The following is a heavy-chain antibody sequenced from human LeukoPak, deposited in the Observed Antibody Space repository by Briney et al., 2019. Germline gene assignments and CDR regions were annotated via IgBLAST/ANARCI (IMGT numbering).Heavy chain of an antibody. CDR1: GFTFGSYA. J-gene: IGHJ3*02. Sequence: GGSLRLSCAASGFTFGSYAMSWVRQAPGKGLEWVSAITNSGGSTYYADSVKGRFTFSRDNSKNTLYLQMDSLRAEDTAVYYCAKDKATVVTLDAFDIWGQGTMVTVSS. CDR3: AKDKATVVTLDAFDI. D-gene: IGHD4-23*01. CDR2: ITNSGGST. V-gene: IGHV3-23*01.